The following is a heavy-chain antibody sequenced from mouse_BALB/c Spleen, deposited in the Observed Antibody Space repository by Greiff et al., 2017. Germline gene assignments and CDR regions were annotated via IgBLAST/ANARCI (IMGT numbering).Heavy chain of an antibody. Sequence: QVQLQQPGAELVKPGASVKLSCKASGYTFTSYWMHWVKQRPGQGLEWIGEINPSNGRTNYNEKFKSKATLTLDKSSSTAYMQLSSLTSEDSAVYYCARGTPWFAYWGQGTLVTVSA. V-gene: IGHV1S81*02. CDR3: ARGTPWFAY. J-gene: IGHJ3*01. CDR1: GYTFTSYW. CDR2: INPSNGRT.